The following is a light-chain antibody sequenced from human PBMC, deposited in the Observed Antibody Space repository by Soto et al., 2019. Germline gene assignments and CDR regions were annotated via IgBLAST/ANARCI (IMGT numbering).Light chain of an antibody. Sequence: DLQVTQSPSTLSASVGDRVTITCRASQTISSRLAWFQQKPGKAPKLLIYDASSLESGVPQRFSGSGSGTEFTLTISSLQSEDFAVYYCQQYADWPRTFGQGTKVDI. CDR1: QTISSR. CDR3: QQYADWPRT. CDR2: DAS. J-gene: IGKJ1*01. V-gene: IGKV1-5*01.